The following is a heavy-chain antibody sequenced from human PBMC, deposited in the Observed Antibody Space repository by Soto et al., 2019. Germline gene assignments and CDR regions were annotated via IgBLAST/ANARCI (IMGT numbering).Heavy chain of an antibody. CDR1: GFTFSSYG. J-gene: IGHJ6*02. CDR2: IWYDGSNK. V-gene: IGHV3-33*01. D-gene: IGHD4-17*01. CDR3: ARREIDYGDYGADYYYYYGMDV. Sequence: QVQLVESGGGVVQPGRSLRLSCAASGFTFSSYGMHWVRQAPGKGLEWVAVIWYDGSNKYYADSVKGRFTISRDNSKNTLYLQMNSLRAEDTAVYYCARREIDYGDYGADYYYYYGMDVWGQGTTVTVSS.